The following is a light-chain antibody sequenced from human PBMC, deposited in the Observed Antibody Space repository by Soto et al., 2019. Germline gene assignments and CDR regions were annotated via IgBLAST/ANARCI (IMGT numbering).Light chain of an antibody. CDR1: QSFSIL. Sequence: EIMMTQSPVTLSVSPGERATLSCRASQSFSILLAWYQQKPGQAPRLLIHGATTRATGIPARFSGSGSGTEFTLTISSLQSEDFAVYYCQQYNNWPRTFGQGTKVDIK. CDR3: QQYNNWPRT. CDR2: GAT. V-gene: IGKV3-15*01. J-gene: IGKJ1*01.